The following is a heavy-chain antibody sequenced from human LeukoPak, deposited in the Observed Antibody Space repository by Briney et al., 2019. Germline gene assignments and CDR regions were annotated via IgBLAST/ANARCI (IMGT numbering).Heavy chain of an antibody. CDR1: GFTVGNNY. Sequence: GGSLRLSCTASGFTVGNNYMNWFHQAPGKGLEWVSLIYSGGSTYYADSVKGRFTISRDNSKNTLYLQMSSLRVEDTAVYYCARDPPGIAASVSGGWGQGTLVTVSS. V-gene: IGHV3-53*01. D-gene: IGHD6-13*01. J-gene: IGHJ1*01. CDR3: ARDPPGIAASVSGG. CDR2: IYSGGST.